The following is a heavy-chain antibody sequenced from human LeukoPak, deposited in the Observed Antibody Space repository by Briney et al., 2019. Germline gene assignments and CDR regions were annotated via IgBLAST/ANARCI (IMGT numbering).Heavy chain of an antibody. Sequence: SETLSLTCTVSGGSISSYYWSWIRQPPGKGLEWIGYIYYSGSTNYNPPLKSRVTISVDTSKNQFSLKLSSVTAADTAVYYCARGPTHYYGSGSYIFDCWGQGTLVTVSS. CDR2: IYYSGST. D-gene: IGHD3-10*01. J-gene: IGHJ4*02. CDR1: GGSISSYY. CDR3: ARGPTHYYGSGSYIFDC. V-gene: IGHV4-59*01.